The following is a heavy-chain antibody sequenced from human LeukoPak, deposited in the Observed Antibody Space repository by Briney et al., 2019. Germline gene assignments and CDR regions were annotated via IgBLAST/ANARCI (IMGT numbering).Heavy chain of an antibody. CDR2: IYYSGST. CDR3: ARARVAGQYYYYYGMDV. V-gene: IGHV4-31*03. J-gene: IGHJ6*02. D-gene: IGHD6-19*01. Sequence: PSETLSLTCTVSGVSISSGGYYWSWIRQHPGKGLEWIGYIYYSGSTYYNPSLKSRVTISVDTSKNQFSLKLSSVTAADTAVYYCARARVAGQYYYYYGMDVWGQGTTVTVSS. CDR1: GVSISSGGYY.